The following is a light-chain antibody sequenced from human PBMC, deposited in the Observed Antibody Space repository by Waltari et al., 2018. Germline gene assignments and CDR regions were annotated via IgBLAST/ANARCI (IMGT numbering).Light chain of an antibody. CDR2: GAS. Sequence: ETVLTQSPGTLSLSPGDRATLSCRASQSVSSNYLAWYQHKPGQAPRLLISGASSRATDIPDRFSGSGSGTDFTLTISRLVPEDFAVYYCQQYGNLPRTFGQGTKVEIK. V-gene: IGKV3-20*01. CDR1: QSVSSNY. CDR3: QQYGNLPRT. J-gene: IGKJ1*01.